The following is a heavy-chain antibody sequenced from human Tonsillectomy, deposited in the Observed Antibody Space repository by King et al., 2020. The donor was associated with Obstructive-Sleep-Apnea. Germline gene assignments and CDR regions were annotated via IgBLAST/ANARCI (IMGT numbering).Heavy chain of an antibody. Sequence: GQLVQSGAEVKKPGESLRISCKGSGYFFSSYWITWVRQMPGKGLEWMGRIDPSDSYCDYSPSFQGHVTISVDTSISTAYLQWSSLKASDTAMYYCAVEYSSSWSVDHWGQGTLVTVSS. V-gene: IGHV5-10-1*01. CDR2: IDPSDSYC. D-gene: IGHD6-13*01. J-gene: IGHJ4*02. CDR1: GYFFSSYW. CDR3: AVEYSSSWSVDH.